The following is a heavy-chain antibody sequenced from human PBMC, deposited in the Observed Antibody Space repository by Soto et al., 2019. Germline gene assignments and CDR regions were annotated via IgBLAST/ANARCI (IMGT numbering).Heavy chain of an antibody. D-gene: IGHD6-6*01. CDR1: GFTFSSYP. Sequence: EVQLLESGGGLVQPGGSLRLSCAASGFTFSSYPMSWVRQAPGKGLEWVSAISGSGGSRYYADSVKGRFTISRDNSKNTLYLQMNSLRAEDTAVYYCAKDPLEYSSSPAHFDYWGQGTLVTVSS. J-gene: IGHJ4*02. CDR2: ISGSGGSR. CDR3: AKDPLEYSSSPAHFDY. V-gene: IGHV3-23*01.